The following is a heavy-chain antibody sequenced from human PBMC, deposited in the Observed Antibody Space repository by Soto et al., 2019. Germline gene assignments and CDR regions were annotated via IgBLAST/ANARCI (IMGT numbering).Heavy chain of an antibody. CDR2: ISYDGSKK. Sequence: PGGSLRLSCAASGFTFSSYAMHWVRQAPGKGLEWVAVISYDGSKKYYADSVKGRFSISRDNSKNTMYPQMNSLRAEDTAVYYCAREAYCYDTKDPGRKELDYWGQGALVTVSS. J-gene: IGHJ4*02. V-gene: IGHV3-30-3*01. CDR1: GFTFSSYA. CDR3: AREAYCYDTKDPGRKELDY. D-gene: IGHD3-22*01.